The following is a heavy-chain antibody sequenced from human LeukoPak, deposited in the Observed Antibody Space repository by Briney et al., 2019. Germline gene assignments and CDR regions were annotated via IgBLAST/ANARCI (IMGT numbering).Heavy chain of an antibody. CDR3: ARSYYDYPVDY. CDR1: GFTFSHYD. CDR2: ISSDSTYI. Sequence: GESLRLSCAASGFTFSHYDMNWVRQAPGKGLEWVSSISSDSTYIDFADSVKGRFAISRDNTKNSLFLQMDSLRVEDTAVYYCARSYYDYPVDYWGQGTLVTVSS. D-gene: IGHD3-16*01. J-gene: IGHJ4*02. V-gene: IGHV3-21*01.